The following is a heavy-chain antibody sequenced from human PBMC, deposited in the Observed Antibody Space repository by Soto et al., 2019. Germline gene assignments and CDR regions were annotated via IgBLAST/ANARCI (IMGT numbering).Heavy chain of an antibody. Sequence: GGSLRLSCAASGFTFSNYAMSWVRQAPGKGLEWVSAISGSGGSTYYADSVKGRFTISRDNSKNTLYLQMNSLRAEDTAVYYCARGPNSSGWYYFDYWGQGTLVTVSS. J-gene: IGHJ4*02. CDR2: ISGSGGST. CDR1: GFTFSNYA. D-gene: IGHD6-19*01. V-gene: IGHV3-23*01. CDR3: ARGPNSSGWYYFDY.